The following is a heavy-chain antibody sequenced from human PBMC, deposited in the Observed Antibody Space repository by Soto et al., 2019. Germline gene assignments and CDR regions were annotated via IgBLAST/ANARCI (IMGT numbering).Heavy chain of an antibody. CDR1: GDSVGSSAAMY. J-gene: IGHJ6*02. D-gene: IGHD5-12*01. Sequence: SETLSLTGTVSGDSVGSSAAMYWAWVRQPPGKELEFIGKTYISGSNLLNSALQSRVTLSMEPSKNQFPLNLRSVTVGRTARYFCARASEAGDYQGMAIWGQGTTVTVSS. V-gene: IGHV4-61*08. CDR3: ARASEAGDYQGMAI. CDR2: TYISGSN.